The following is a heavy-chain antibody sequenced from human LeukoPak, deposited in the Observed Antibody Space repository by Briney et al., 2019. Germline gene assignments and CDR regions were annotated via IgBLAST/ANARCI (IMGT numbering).Heavy chain of an antibody. CDR1: GDSISSGGCY. V-gene: IGHV4-31*03. J-gene: IGHJ3*02. D-gene: IGHD3-10*01. CDR2: IYYSGST. CDR3: ARDEYYYGSGSYGAFHI. Sequence: SETLSLTCIVSGDSISSGGCYWNWIRQHPGKGLEWIGYIYYSGSTYYNPSLKSRITISLDTSKNQFSLKLSSVTAADTAVYYCARDEYYYGSGSYGAFHIWGQGTMVTVSS.